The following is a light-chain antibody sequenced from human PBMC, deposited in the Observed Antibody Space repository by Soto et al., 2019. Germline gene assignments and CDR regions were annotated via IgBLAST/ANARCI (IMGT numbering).Light chain of an antibody. CDR1: QSISSW. CDR3: QQYNNYTWT. J-gene: IGKJ1*01. CDR2: QAS. Sequence: DVQMTQSPSTLSASVGDRVTITCRASQSISSWLAWYQQKPGKAPKVLIHQASILETWVPSRFSGSGSGTEFTLTISSLQPDDFATYHCQQYNNYTWTFGQGTKVDIK. V-gene: IGKV1-5*03.